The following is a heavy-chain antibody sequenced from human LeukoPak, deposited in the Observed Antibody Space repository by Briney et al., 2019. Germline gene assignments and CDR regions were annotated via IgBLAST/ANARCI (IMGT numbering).Heavy chain of an antibody. D-gene: IGHD5-12*01. CDR1: GFTFSSYS. CDR2: IKSKTDGGTT. CDR3: TTGQLYSGYDYRPTYRDYYYYMDV. V-gene: IGHV3-15*01. J-gene: IGHJ6*03. Sequence: GGSLRLSCAASGFTFSSYSMNWVRQAPGKGLEWVGRIKSKTDGGTTDYAAPVKGRFTISRDDSKNTLYLQMNSLKTEDTAVYYCTTGQLYSGYDYRPTYRDYYYYMDVWGKGTTVTVSS.